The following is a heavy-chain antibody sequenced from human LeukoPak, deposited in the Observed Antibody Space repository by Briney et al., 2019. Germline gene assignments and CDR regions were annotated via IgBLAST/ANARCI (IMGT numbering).Heavy chain of an antibody. V-gene: IGHV3-7*05. J-gene: IGHJ3*02. CDR2: IKRDGSER. CDR1: GFTFSSYA. CDR3: ARDIPFYYDSTGHDSFDI. Sequence: PGGSLRLSCAASGFTFSSYAMSWVRQAPGKGLEWVANIKRDGSERYYVDSVKGRFTISRDNATNSLFLQMNSLRAEDTAVYYCARDIPFYYDSTGHDSFDIWGQGTMVTVSS. D-gene: IGHD3-22*01.